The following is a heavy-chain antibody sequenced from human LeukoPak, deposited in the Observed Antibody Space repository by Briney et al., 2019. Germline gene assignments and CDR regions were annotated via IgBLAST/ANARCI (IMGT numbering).Heavy chain of an antibody. CDR3: ARAVLLWFGESPGIGAFDI. V-gene: IGHV3-30*04. Sequence: AGGSLRLSCAASGFTFSSYAMHWVRQAPGKGLEWVAVISYDGSNKYYADSVKGRFTISRDNSKNTLYLQMNSLRAEDTAVYYCARAVLLWFGESPGIGAFDIWGQGTMVTVSS. D-gene: IGHD3-10*01. CDR2: ISYDGSNK. CDR1: GFTFSSYA. J-gene: IGHJ3*02.